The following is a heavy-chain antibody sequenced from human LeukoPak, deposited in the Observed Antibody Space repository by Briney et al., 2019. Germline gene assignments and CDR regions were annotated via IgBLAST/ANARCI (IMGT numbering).Heavy chain of an antibody. CDR2: IIPILGIA. V-gene: IGHV1-69*04. J-gene: IGHJ4*02. Sequence: SVKVSCKASGGTFSNYAISWVRQAPGQGLEWMGRIIPILGIANYAQKFQGRVTITADKSTSTGHMELSSLRSEDTAVYYCARAGGYGDTNYFDYWGQGTLVTVSS. CDR1: GGTFSNYA. CDR3: ARAGGYGDTNYFDY. D-gene: IGHD4-17*01.